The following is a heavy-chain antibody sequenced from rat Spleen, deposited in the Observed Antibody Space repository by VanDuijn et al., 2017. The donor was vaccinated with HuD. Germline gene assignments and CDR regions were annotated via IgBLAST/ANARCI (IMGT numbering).Heavy chain of an antibody. J-gene: IGHJ4*01. CDR3: VRYNKYVSYYVLDA. V-gene: IGHV10-5*01. Sequence: VQLVESGGGLVQPKESLKISCAASGFTFSNAAMYWVRQAPGKGLEWVARIRTKPNNYATYYADSVKGRFTISRDDSKSMVYLQMDSLRSEDTATYYCVRYNKYVSYYVLDAWGQGVSVTVSS. D-gene: IGHD1-10*01. CDR1: GFTFSNAA. CDR2: IRTKPNNYAT.